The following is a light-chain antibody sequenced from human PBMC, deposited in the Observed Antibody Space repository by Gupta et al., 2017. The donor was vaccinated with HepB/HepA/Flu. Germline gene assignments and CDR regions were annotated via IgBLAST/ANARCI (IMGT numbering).Light chain of an antibody. CDR2: TAS. CDR3: QQSKSLPRT. V-gene: IGKV1-12*01. CDR1: QDISNC. Sequence: DIQMTQSPSSVFASVGDRVTITCRASQDISNCLAWYQQKPGKAPKLLIYTASTLQSGVPSRFSGSGSGTDFTLTLSSLQPEDFANYYCQQSKSLPRTFGQGTXLGIK. J-gene: IGKJ2*01.